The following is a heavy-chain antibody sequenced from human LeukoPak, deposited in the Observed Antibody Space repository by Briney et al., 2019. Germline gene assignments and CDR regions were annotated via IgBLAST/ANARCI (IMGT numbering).Heavy chain of an antibody. CDR1: GFTFSSYS. CDR3: AREPTSCSGGSCDYYYMDV. Sequence: GGSLRLSCAASGFTFSSYSVNWVRQAPGKGLEWVSSISSSSSYIYYADSVKGRFTISRDNAKNSLYLQMNSLRAEDTAVYYCAREPTSCSGGSCDYYYMDVWGKGTTVTISS. CDR2: ISSSSSYI. J-gene: IGHJ6*03. V-gene: IGHV3-21*01. D-gene: IGHD2-15*01.